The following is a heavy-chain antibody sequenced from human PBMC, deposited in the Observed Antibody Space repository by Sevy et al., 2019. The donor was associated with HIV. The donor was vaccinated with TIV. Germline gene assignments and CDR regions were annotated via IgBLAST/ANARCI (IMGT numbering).Heavy chain of an antibody. Sequence: GGSLRLSCTASGFTFGDYAMSWFRQAPGKGLEWVGFIRSEAYGGTTEYAASVKGRFTISRDDSKSIAYLQMNSLKTEDTAVYYCTRVNEDYDSSGYYYLGVWFDPWGQGTLVTVSS. D-gene: IGHD3-22*01. CDR2: IRSEAYGGTT. CDR1: GFTFGDYA. J-gene: IGHJ5*02. CDR3: TRVNEDYDSSGYYYLGVWFDP. V-gene: IGHV3-49*03.